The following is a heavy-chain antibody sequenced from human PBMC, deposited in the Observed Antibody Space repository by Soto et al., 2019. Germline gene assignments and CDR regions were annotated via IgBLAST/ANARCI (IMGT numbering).Heavy chain of an antibody. CDR3: AREEGTGRPPYYYYGMDV. V-gene: IGHV3-33*01. Sequence: QVQLVESGGGVVQPGRSLRLSCAASGFTFSSYGMHWVRQAPGKGLEWVAVIWYDGSNKYYADSVKGRFTISRDNSKNTLYLQMNSLRAEDTAVYYYAREEGTGRPPYYYYGMDVWGQGTTVTVSS. CDR2: IWYDGSNK. D-gene: IGHD1-1*01. CDR1: GFTFSSYG. J-gene: IGHJ6*02.